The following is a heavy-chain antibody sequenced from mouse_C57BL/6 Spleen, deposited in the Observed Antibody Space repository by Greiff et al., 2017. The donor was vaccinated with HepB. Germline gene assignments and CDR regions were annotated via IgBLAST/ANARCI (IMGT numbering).Heavy chain of an antibody. CDR1: GYTFTSYW. J-gene: IGHJ2*01. CDR2: IDPSDSET. CDR3: ERYSSGYYFDY. D-gene: IGHD3-2*02. V-gene: IGHV1-52*01. Sequence: VQLQQPGAELVRPGSSVKLSCKASGYTFTSYWMHWVKQRPIQGLEWIGNIDPSDSETHYNQKFKDKATLTVDKSSSTAYMQISSLTSEDDAVYYCERYSSGYYFDYWGQGTTLTVSS.